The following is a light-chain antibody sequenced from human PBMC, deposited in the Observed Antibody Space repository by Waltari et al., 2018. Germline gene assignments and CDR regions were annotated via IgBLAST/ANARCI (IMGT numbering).Light chain of an antibody. J-gene: IGLJ2*01. CDR3: ATWDDRLTGVL. CDR2: SNA. V-gene: IGLV1-44*01. CDR1: CPSIRRNT. Sequence: QSVVSQPASAPGTPGQRVTITCSGSCPSIRRNTVCLYQVLPGPAPRPLIYSNAQRPSGLPDRFSGSKSGTSAALAISGLQSEDEAEYYCATWDDRLTGVLFGGGTKVTVL.